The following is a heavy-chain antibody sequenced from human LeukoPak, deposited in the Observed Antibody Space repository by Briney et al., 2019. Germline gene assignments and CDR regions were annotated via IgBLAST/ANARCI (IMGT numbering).Heavy chain of an antibody. Sequence: GGSLGFSGAASGFTLDNYARTWVRQAPGKGLEWVSGISWNSGSIGYADSVKGRFTISRDNAKNSLYLQMSSLRAEDTALYYCAKDLYSYGYYFDYWGQGTLVTVSS. CDR3: AKDLYSYGYYFDY. CDR1: GFTLDNYA. D-gene: IGHD5-18*01. V-gene: IGHV3-9*01. CDR2: ISWNSGSI. J-gene: IGHJ4*02.